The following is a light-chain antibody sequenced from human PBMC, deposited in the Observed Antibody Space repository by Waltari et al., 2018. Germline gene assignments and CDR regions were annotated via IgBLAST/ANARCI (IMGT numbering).Light chain of an antibody. Sequence: QSALTQPAPVSGSPGRSVTISCTGSSRDVGSYNLVSWYQQYRGKAPKLILYEGSKRPSGVSSLFSGSRSGNTASLTISGLQTEDEADYHCCSYAGRNIYVFGTGTKVTVL. V-gene: IGLV2-23*01. CDR1: SRDVGSYNL. J-gene: IGLJ1*01. CDR3: CSYAGRNIYV. CDR2: EGS.